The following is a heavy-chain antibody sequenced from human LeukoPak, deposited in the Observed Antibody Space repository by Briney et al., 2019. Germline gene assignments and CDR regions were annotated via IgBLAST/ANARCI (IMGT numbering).Heavy chain of an antibody. J-gene: IGHJ5*01. CDR2: IYYDGST. V-gene: IGHV4-59*11. CDR3: ARGVDWFDS. D-gene: IGHD3-10*01. Sequence: SETLSLTCTVSGGSISSHYWSWIRQPPGKGLEWIGYIYYDGSTRYNPSLKSRITISVDTSKNQFSLKLSSVTAADTAVYYCARGVDWFDSWGQGPLSTVSA. CDR1: GGSISSHY.